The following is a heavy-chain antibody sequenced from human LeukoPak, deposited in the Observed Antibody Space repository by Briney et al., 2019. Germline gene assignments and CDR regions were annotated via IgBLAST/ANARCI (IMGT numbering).Heavy chain of an antibody. J-gene: IGHJ6*03. CDR3: AKNPPTVSAVYYYYMDV. CDR1: GFTFSSYA. Sequence: PGGPLRLSCAASGFTFSSYAMSWVRQAPGKGLEWVSTISGSGGSTYYADSVKGRFTISRDDSKNTLYLQMISLRAEDTAIYYCAKNPPTVSAVYYYYMDVWGKGTTVTVSS. D-gene: IGHD4-11*01. CDR2: ISGSGGST. V-gene: IGHV3-23*01.